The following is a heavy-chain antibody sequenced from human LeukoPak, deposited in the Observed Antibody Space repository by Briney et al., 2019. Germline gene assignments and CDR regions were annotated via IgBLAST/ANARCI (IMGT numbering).Heavy chain of an antibody. D-gene: IGHD6-13*01. CDR2: IYTTGST. Sequence: SETLFLTCTVSGGSISSYYWSWIRQPAGKGLEWIGRIYTTGSTNYNPSLKSRVTMSVDTSKNQFSLTLSSVTAADTAVYYCARTHSSRYNWFDPWGQGTLVTVSS. J-gene: IGHJ5*02. CDR1: GGSISSYY. V-gene: IGHV4-4*07. CDR3: ARTHSSRYNWFDP.